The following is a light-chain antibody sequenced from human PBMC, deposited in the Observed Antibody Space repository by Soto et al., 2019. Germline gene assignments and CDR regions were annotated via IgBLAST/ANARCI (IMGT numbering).Light chain of an antibody. V-gene: IGKV3-15*01. Sequence: IVMTQSPATLSVSPGESATLSCRASESVSTNLAWYQQKPDQSPRLLIYGASTRAPGIPARFGGSGSGTDFTLTINNVEPEDFAVYYCQQRSDWPPITFGQGTRLEIK. CDR3: QQRSDWPPIT. CDR2: GAS. CDR1: ESVSTN. J-gene: IGKJ5*01.